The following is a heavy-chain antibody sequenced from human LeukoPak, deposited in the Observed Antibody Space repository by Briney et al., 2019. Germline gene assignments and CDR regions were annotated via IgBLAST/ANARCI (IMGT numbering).Heavy chain of an antibody. CDR1: GFTFSLYA. CDR3: ARDWARGYIYGLTRSYFDY. Sequence: GGSLRLSCAASGFTFSLYAMHWVRQAPGKGLEWVAVIWYDGSNKYYADSVKGRFTISRDTSKNRVYLQMNSLRAEDTAVYYCARDWARGYIYGLTRSYFDYWGQGTLVTVSS. CDR2: IWYDGSNK. V-gene: IGHV3-33*08. J-gene: IGHJ4*02. D-gene: IGHD5-18*01.